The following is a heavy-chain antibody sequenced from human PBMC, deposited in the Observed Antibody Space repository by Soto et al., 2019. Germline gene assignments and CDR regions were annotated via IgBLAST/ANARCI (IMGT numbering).Heavy chain of an antibody. CDR1: GFTFTSYA. D-gene: IGHD3-10*01. CDR3: ARVPPWGNSAGDYYIQHYDS. J-gene: IGHJ4*02. CDR2: INGGSGNT. Sequence: ASVKVSCKSSGFTFTSYAIHWLRQAPGQRPQWMGWINGGSGNTKYSQDFQGRVTFTRDTFATTAYLELSSLRSEDTAVYYCARVPPWGNSAGDYYIQHYDSWGQGTPVTVS. V-gene: IGHV1-3*01.